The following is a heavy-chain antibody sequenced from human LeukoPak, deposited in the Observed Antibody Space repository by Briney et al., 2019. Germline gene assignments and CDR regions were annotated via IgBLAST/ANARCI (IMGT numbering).Heavy chain of an antibody. CDR2: IIPIFGIA. J-gene: IGHJ5*02. CDR1: GGTFSSYA. CDR3: ARDRAYYDSSGYSQNWFDP. Sequence: SVKVSCKASGGTFSSYAISWVRQAPGQGLEWMGRIIPIFGIANYAQKFQGRVAITADKSTSTAYMELSRLRSEDTAVYYCARDRAYYDSSGYSQNWFDPWGQGTLVTVSS. D-gene: IGHD3-22*01. V-gene: IGHV1-69*04.